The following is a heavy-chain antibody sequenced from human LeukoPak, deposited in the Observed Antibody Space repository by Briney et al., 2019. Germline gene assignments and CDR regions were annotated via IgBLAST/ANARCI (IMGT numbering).Heavy chain of an antibody. V-gene: IGHV3-48*03. J-gene: IGHJ4*02. D-gene: IGHD1-7*01. CDR3: ARGVLSGTHSQRLDF. CDR1: GFTFSSYE. CDR2: ISYSGDKI. Sequence: PGGSLRLSCATSGFTFSSYEMHWVRQAPGKGLEWISYISYSGDKIYYADSVRGRFTSSRDNAQKSLFLHMDYLRADDTAIYYCARGVLSGTHSQRLDFWGQGTLVTVSS.